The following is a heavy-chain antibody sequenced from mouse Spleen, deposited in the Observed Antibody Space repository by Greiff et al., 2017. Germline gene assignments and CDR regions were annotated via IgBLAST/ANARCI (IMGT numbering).Heavy chain of an antibody. Sequence: DVQLVESGGGLVKLGGSLKLSCAASGFTFSSYAMSWVRQTPEKRLEWVATISSGGGNTYYPDSVKGRFTISRDNAKNTLYLQMSSLKSEDTAMYYCARHEENYYGFDYWGQGTTLTVSS. J-gene: IGHJ2*01. V-gene: IGHV5-9-3*01. D-gene: IGHD1-1*01. CDR1: GFTFSSYA. CDR2: ISSGGGNT. CDR3: ARHEENYYGFDY.